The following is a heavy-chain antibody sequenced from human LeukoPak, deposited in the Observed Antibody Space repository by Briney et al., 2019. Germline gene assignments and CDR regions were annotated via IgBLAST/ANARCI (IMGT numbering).Heavy chain of an antibody. D-gene: IGHD6-19*01. CDR3: ARDRGSSGWYEVDY. Sequence: PGGSLRLSCAASGFTFSSYSMTWVRQAPGKGLEWVSYISSSSSTIYYADSVKGRFTISRDNAKNSLYLQMNSLRDEDTAVYYCARDRGSSGWYEVDYWGQGTLVTVSS. J-gene: IGHJ4*02. CDR2: ISSSSSTI. V-gene: IGHV3-48*02. CDR1: GFTFSSYS.